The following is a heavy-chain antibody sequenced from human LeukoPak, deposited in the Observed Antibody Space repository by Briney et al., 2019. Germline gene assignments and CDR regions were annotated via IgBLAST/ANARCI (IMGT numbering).Heavy chain of an antibody. CDR1: GYPISSGYY. V-gene: IGHV4-38-2*02. D-gene: IGHD5-24*01. CDR3: ARLNLPATRFDY. Sequence: SETLSLTCTVSGYPISSGYYWGWIRQPPGKGLEWIGSIYHSGRTFYNPSLKSRVTISVDTSKNQFSLKLTSVTAADTAVYYCARLNLPATRFDYWGQGTLVTVSS. J-gene: IGHJ4*02. CDR2: IYHSGRT.